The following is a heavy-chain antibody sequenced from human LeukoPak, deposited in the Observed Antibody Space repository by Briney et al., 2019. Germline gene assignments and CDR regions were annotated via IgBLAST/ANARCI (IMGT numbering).Heavy chain of an antibody. D-gene: IGHD6-13*01. CDR3: ARVRGRESSSWYLDY. Sequence: GGSLRLSCAASGFTFSSYAMHWVRQAPGKGLEWVAVISYDGSNKYYADSVKGRLTISRDNSKNTLYLQMNSLRAEDTAVYYCARVRGRESSSWYLDYWGQGTLVTVSS. J-gene: IGHJ4*02. V-gene: IGHV3-30-3*01. CDR1: GFTFSSYA. CDR2: ISYDGSNK.